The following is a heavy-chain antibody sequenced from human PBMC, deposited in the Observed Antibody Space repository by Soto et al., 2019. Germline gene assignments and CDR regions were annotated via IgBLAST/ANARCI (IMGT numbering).Heavy chain of an antibody. J-gene: IGHJ4*02. Sequence: EVHLVQSGAEMKKPGESLKISCEGSGYTFTNYWIGWVRQMPGKGLEWMGIIYPGDSDTRYSPSFQGQVTFSADKSTTSAYLRWSSLKASDTAIYFCARRARGNWAFDYWGQGTLVTVSS. CDR2: IYPGDSDT. D-gene: IGHD3-16*01. CDR3: ARRARGNWAFDY. CDR1: GYTFTNYW. V-gene: IGHV5-51*03.